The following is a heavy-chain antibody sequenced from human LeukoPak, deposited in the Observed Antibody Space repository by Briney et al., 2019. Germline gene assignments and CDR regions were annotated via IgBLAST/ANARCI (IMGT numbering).Heavy chain of an antibody. CDR1: GFTFSSYA. J-gene: IGHJ4*02. V-gene: IGHV3-23*01. CDR3: AKVRSRLQLYFDY. Sequence: GGSLRLSCATSGFTFSSYAMSWVRQAPGKGLEWVSAISGSGGSTYYADSVKGRFTISRDNSKNTLYLQMNSLRAEDTAVYYCAKVRSRLQLYFDYWGQGTLVTVSS. CDR2: ISGSGGST. D-gene: IGHD5-24*01.